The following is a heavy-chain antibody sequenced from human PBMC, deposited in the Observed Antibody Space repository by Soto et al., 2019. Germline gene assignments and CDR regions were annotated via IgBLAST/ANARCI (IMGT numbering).Heavy chain of an antibody. Sequence: GGSLRLSCAASGFTFSGSAMHWVRQASGKGLEWVGRIRSKANSYATAYAASVKGRFTISRDDSKNTAYLQMNSLKTEDTAVYYCTRPYKETGGDSSTLKTWGQGTLVTVSS. CDR1: GFTFSGSA. CDR2: IRSKANSYAT. V-gene: IGHV3-73*01. CDR3: TRPYKETGGDSSTLKT. J-gene: IGHJ5*02. D-gene: IGHD1-1*01.